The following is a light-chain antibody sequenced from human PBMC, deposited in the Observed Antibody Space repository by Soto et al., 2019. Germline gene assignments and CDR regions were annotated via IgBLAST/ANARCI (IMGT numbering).Light chain of an antibody. CDR1: QSVSTY. V-gene: IGKV3-11*01. J-gene: IGKJ4*01. Sequence: EIVLTQSPDTLSLSPGERATLSCRASQSVSTYLAWYQQKPGRAPRLLIYDASSRATGIPARFSGSGSGTDFTLTISSLEPEDFAVYYCQQRSNWPSTFGGGTKVEIK. CDR2: DAS. CDR3: QQRSNWPST.